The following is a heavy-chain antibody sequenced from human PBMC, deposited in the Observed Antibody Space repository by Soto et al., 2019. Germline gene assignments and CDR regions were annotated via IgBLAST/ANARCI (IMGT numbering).Heavy chain of an antibody. V-gene: IGHV1-18*01. J-gene: IGHJ4*02. CDR1: GYTFTSYG. CDR2: ISAYNGNT. D-gene: IGHD6-19*01. CDR3: ARDFSLVGIAVAGDY. Sequence: ASVKVSCKASGYTFTSYGISWVRQAPGQGLEWMGWISAYNGNTNYAQKLQGRVTMTTDTSTSTAYMELRSLRSDDTAVYYCARDFSLVGIAVAGDYWGQGTLVTVSS.